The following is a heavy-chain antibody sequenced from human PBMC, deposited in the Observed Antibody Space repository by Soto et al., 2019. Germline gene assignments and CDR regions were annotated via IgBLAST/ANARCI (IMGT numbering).Heavy chain of an antibody. Sequence: ASVKVSCKASGYTFTCYGISWVRQAPGQGLEWMGWISAYNGNTNYAQKLQGRVTMTTDTSTSTAYMELRSLRSDDTAVYYCARGTDYDFWSGYSRRYGMDVWGQGTTVTVSS. D-gene: IGHD3-3*01. V-gene: IGHV1-18*01. CDR1: GYTFTCYG. J-gene: IGHJ6*02. CDR3: ARGTDYDFWSGYSRRYGMDV. CDR2: ISAYNGNT.